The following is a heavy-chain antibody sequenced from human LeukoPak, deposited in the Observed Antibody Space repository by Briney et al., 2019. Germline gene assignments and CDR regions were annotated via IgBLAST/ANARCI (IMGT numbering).Heavy chain of an antibody. CDR1: GFTFSSYA. V-gene: IGHV3-23*01. J-gene: IGHJ4*02. CDR3: AKQPFGPLRFFEDY. D-gene: IGHD3-3*01. Sequence: PGGSLRLSCAASGFTFSSYAMSWVRQAPGKGLEWVSAISGSGGSTYYADSVKGRFTISRDNSKNTLYLQMNSLRAEDTAVYYCAKQPFGPLRFFEDYWGQGTLVTVSS. CDR2: ISGSGGST.